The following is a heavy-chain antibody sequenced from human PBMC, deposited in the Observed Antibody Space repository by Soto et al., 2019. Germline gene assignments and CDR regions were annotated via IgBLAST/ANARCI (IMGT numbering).Heavy chain of an antibody. J-gene: IGHJ6*02. CDR1: GGTFSSYT. Sequence: SVKVSCKASGGTFSSYTISWVRQAPGQGLEWMGRIIPILGIANYAQKFQGRVTITADKSISTAYLQWSSLKASDTAMYYCATGTRTHRGYYYGMDVWGQGTTVTVSS. CDR3: ATGTRTHRGYYYGMDV. CDR2: IIPILGIA. V-gene: IGHV1-69*02.